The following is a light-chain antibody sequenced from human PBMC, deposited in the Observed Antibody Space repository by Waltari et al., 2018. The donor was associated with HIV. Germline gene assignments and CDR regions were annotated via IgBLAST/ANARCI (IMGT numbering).Light chain of an antibody. CDR2: GAS. CDR3: QQYGSSPWT. CDR1: QSVSSSY. V-gene: IGKV3-20*01. J-gene: IGKJ1*01. Sequence: EIVLTQSPGTLSLSPGERATLSCRASQSVSSSYVVWYQQKPGQAPRLLIYGASSRATGIPDRFSGSGSGTDFTLTISRLEPEDFAVYYCQQYGSSPWTFGQGTKVKIK.